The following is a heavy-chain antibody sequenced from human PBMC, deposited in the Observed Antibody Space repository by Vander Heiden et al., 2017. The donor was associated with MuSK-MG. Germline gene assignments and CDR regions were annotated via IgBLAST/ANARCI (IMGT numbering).Heavy chain of an antibody. CDR2: ISYDGSNK. Sequence: QVQLVESGGGVVQPGRSLRLSCAASGFTFSSYAMHWVRQAPGKGLEWVEVISYDGSNKYVADPGKGRFTISRENSKNTLYLENNSLRAEDTAVYYCEVVVAATTDYWGQGTLVTVSS. CDR1: GFTFSSYA. J-gene: IGHJ4*02. D-gene: IGHD2-15*01. CDR3: EVVVAATTDY. V-gene: IGHV3-30*04.